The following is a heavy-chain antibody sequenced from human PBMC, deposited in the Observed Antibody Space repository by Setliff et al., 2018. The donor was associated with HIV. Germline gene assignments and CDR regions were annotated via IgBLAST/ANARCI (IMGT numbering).Heavy chain of an antibody. CDR3: ARLTTTYYYDSSAYYHPV. Sequence: SETLSLTCAVYGASFSGYYWAWIRQSPGTGLEWIGEINHSGITNYNPSLKSRVTISVDTSKRQFSLKLDSVTAADTAIYYCARLTTTYYYDSSAYYHPVWGQGTLVTVSS. J-gene: IGHJ4*02. CDR1: GASFSGYY. V-gene: IGHV4-34*01. D-gene: IGHD3-22*01. CDR2: INHSGIT.